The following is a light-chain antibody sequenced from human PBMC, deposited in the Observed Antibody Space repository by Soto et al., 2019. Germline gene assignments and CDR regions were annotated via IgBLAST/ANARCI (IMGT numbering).Light chain of an antibody. CDR2: DAS. CDR3: QQYNSYWT. Sequence: SQLTQSPSTLSASVGDRVTITCRASQGISGWLAWYQQKPGKAPKLLIYDASSLESGVPSSFSGSGSGTEFTLTISSLRPDDFATYYCQQYNSYWTFGQGTKV. CDR1: QGISGW. V-gene: IGKV1-5*01. J-gene: IGKJ1*01.